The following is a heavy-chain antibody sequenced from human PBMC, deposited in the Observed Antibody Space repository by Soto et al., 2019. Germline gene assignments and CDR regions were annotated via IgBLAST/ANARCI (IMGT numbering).Heavy chain of an antibody. J-gene: IGHJ6*02. Sequence: SETLSLTCTVSGGSISSYYWSWTRQPPGKGLEWIGYIYYSGSTNYNPSLKSRVTISVDTSKNQFSLKLSSVTAADTAVYYCARGRRGGVVRSMYYYYYGMDVWGQGTTVTVSS. D-gene: IGHD3-3*01. CDR1: GGSISSYY. V-gene: IGHV4-59*01. CDR3: ARGRRGGVVRSMYYYYYGMDV. CDR2: IYYSGST.